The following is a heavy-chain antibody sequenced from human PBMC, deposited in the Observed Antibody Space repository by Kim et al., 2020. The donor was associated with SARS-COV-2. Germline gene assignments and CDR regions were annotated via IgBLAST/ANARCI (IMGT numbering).Heavy chain of an antibody. CDR1: GFTFSSYW. J-gene: IGHJ3*02. D-gene: IGHD6-19*01. Sequence: GGSLRLSCAASGFTFSSYWMTWVRQAPGKGLEWVANIKQDGNQKYYVDSVKGRFTISRDNAKNSLYLQMNSLRAKDTAVYYCAREGDLYSSGKDAFDIWGQGTMVTVSS. CDR2: IKQDGNQK. CDR3: AREGDLYSSGKDAFDI. V-gene: IGHV3-7*01.